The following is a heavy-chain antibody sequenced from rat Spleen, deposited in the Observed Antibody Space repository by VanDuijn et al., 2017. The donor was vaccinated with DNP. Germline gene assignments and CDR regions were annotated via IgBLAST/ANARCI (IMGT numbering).Heavy chain of an antibody. CDR2: IDTSGGYT. CDR1: GFTFTNYD. J-gene: IGHJ2*01. CDR3: ARLGPHYFDY. V-gene: IGHV5-25*01. Sequence: EVQLVESGEDLVQPGRSLKLSCAASGFTFTNYDMAWVRQAPTKGLEWVASIDTSGGYTYYRDSVKGRFIVSRDNAESTLYLQMDSLRSEDTATYYCARLGPHYFDYWGQGVMVTVSS. D-gene: IGHD4-1*01.